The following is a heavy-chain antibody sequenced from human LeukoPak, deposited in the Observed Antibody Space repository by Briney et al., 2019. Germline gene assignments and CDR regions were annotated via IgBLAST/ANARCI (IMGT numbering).Heavy chain of an antibody. CDR3: ARAPGYSSRGDY. Sequence: GASVKVSCKASGYTFTGYYMHWVRQAPGQGLVWMGWINPNSGGTNYAQKFQGRVTMTRDTSISTAYMELSRLRSDDTAVYYCARAPGYSSRGDYWGQGTLVTVSS. J-gene: IGHJ4*02. CDR1: GYTFTGYY. CDR2: INPNSGGT. D-gene: IGHD6-19*01. V-gene: IGHV1-2*02.